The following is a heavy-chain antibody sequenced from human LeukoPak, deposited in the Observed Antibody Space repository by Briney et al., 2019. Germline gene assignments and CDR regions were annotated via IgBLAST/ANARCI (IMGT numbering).Heavy chain of an antibody. V-gene: IGHV1-18*01. D-gene: IGHD4-17*01. CDR3: ARDLVSDYGDYNWFDP. CDR1: GYAFTCYG. CDR2: ISAYNGNT. J-gene: IGHJ5*02. Sequence: GASVKVSCKASGYAFTCYGISWVRQAPGQGLEWTGGISAYNGNTNYAQKLQGRVTMTTDTSTSTAYMELRSLRSDDTAVYYCARDLVSDYGDYNWFDPWGQGTLVTVSS.